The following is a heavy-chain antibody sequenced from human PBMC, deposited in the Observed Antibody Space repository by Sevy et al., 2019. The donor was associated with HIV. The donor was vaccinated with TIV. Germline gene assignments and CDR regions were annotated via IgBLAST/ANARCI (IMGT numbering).Heavy chain of an antibody. J-gene: IGHJ3*02. CDR3: ARSSGYALNDAFDI. V-gene: IGHV4-31*03. Sequence: SETLSLTCTVSGDSITSVGYYWSWIRQHPGKGLEYIGYIYYSGGTYYNPSLKSRVDISADTSKNQLSLNLSSVTAADTAVYYCARSSGYALNDAFDIWGQGTMVTVSS. CDR2: IYYSGGT. CDR1: GDSITSVGYY. D-gene: IGHD3-3*01.